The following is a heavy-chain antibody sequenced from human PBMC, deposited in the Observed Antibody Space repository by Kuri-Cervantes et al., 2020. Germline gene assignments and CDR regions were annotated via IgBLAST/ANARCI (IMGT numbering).Heavy chain of an antibody. CDR1: GFTSSSYA. D-gene: IGHD3-3*01. CDR2: ISGSGGST. J-gene: IGHJ4*02. V-gene: IGHV3-23*01. Sequence: GESLKISCAASGFTSSSYAMSWVRQAPGKGLEWVSAISGSGGSTYYADSVKGRFTISRDNSKNTLYLQMNSLRAEDTAVYYCATGEWLSAVGAFDYWGQGTLVTVSS. CDR3: ATGEWLSAVGAFDY.